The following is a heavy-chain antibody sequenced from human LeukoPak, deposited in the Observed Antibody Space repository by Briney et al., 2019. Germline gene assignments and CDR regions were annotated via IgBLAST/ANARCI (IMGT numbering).Heavy chain of an antibody. CDR1: GYTFTSYD. D-gene: IGHD3-9*01. Sequence: ASVKVSCKASGYTFTSYDINWVRQATGQGLEWMGWMNPNSGNTGYAQKLQGRVTMTTDTSTSTAYMELRSLRSDDTAVYYCARDGASTYYDILTGWGWFDPWGQGTLVTVAS. V-gene: IGHV1-8*01. CDR3: ARDGASTYYDILTGWGWFDP. CDR2: MNPNSGNT. J-gene: IGHJ5*02.